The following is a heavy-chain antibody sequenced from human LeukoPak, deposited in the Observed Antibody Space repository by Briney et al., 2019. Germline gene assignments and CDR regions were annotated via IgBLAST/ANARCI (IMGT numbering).Heavy chain of an antibody. CDR1: GFSFSSCS. Sequence: PGGSLRLSCAATGFSFSSCSMNWVRQAPGKGLEWVSYISDSSSTIYYADSVKGRFTISRDNAKNSLYLQMNSLRAEYTAVYYCARVEGPLRYFPIDYWGQGTLVTVSS. V-gene: IGHV3-48*04. J-gene: IGHJ4*02. CDR2: ISDSSSTI. D-gene: IGHD3-9*01. CDR3: ARVEGPLRYFPIDY.